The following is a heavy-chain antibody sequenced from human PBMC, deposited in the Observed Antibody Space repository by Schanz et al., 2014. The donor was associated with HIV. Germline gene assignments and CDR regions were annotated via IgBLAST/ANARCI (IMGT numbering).Heavy chain of an antibody. Sequence: QVRLVASGGGVVQPGRSLRLSCAASGFTFSSYGMHWVRQAPGKGLEWVAVISYDRSHKYYADSVKGRFTISRDNSKNTLFLQMNSLRAEDTAVYYCARVEGPPTFYYYYYGSDVWGQGTAVTVSS. CDR2: ISYDRSHK. CDR1: GFTFSSYG. J-gene: IGHJ6*02. V-gene: IGHV3-30*03. D-gene: IGHD4-4*01. CDR3: ARVEGPPTFYYYYYGSDV.